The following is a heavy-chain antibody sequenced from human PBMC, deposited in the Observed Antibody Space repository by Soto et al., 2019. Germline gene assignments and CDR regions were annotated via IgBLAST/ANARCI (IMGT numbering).Heavy chain of an antibody. V-gene: IGHV1-2*02. CDR3: ARDGGYCSSTSCYTGIFAFDI. Sequence: VASVKVSCKASGYTFTGYYMHWVRQAPGQGLEWMGWINPNSGGTNYAQKFQGRVTMTRDTSISTAYMELSRLRSDDTAVYYCARDGGYCSSTSCYTGIFAFDIWCQGTMVTVSS. CDR1: GYTFTGYY. D-gene: IGHD2-2*02. J-gene: IGHJ3*02. CDR2: INPNSGGT.